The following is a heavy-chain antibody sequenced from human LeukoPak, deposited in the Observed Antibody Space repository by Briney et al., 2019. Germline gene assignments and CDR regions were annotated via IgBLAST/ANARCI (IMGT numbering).Heavy chain of an antibody. CDR2: IKEDGSEK. D-gene: IGHD3-10*01. J-gene: IGHJ5*02. Sequence: PGGSLGLSCVASGFTFSVYWMSWVRQAPGKGLEWVANIKEDGSEKYYVDSVKGRFTISRDNAKNSLYLQMSSLRAEDTAVYYCARGGSWFAPWGQGTLVTVSS. V-gene: IGHV3-7*01. CDR3: ARGGSWFAP. CDR1: GFTFSVYW.